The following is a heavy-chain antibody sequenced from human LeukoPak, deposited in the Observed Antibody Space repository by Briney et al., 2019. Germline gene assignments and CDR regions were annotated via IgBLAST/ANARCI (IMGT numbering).Heavy chain of an antibody. CDR2: INSDGSST. CDR1: GFTFSDSA. CDR3: ASLDY. J-gene: IGHJ4*02. Sequence: GGSLRLSCAASGFTFSDSAMTWVRQAPGKGLVWVSSINSDGSSTSYADSVKGRFTISRDNAKNTLYLQMNTLRAEDTAVYYCASLDYWGQGTPVTVSS. V-gene: IGHV3-74*01.